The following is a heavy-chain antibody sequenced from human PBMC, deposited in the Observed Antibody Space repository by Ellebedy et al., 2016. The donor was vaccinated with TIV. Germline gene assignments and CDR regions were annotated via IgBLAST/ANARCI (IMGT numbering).Heavy chain of an antibody. Sequence: SLKISXATSGFTFNNFAMHWVRQAPGKGLEWVSGISWNSRSVGYADSVRGRFTISRDNAKNSLYLQINSLRPEDTALYYCAKNGLYDSSGYYYVDYFDFWGQGTLVTVSS. CDR1: GFTFNNFA. V-gene: IGHV3-9*01. D-gene: IGHD3-22*01. J-gene: IGHJ4*02. CDR2: ISWNSRSV. CDR3: AKNGLYDSSGYYYVDYFDF.